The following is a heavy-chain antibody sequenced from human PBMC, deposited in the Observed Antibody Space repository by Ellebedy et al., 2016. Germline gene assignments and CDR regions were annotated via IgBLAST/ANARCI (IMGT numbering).Heavy chain of an antibody. CDR1: GFTFRNFF. V-gene: IGHV3-23*01. J-gene: IGHJ5*02. D-gene: IGHD3-16*01. CDR2: ISGDGDTT. Sequence: GESLKISXVASGFTFRNFFMSWVRQAPGGGLEWISTISGDGDTTFSADSVKGRFTISRDNAKNSLYLQMNSLRAEDTAVYYCARGVGGTSLNWFDPWGQGTLVTVSS. CDR3: ARGVGGTSLNWFDP.